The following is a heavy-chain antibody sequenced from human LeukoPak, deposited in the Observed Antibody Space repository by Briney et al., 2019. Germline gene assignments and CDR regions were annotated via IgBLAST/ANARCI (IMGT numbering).Heavy chain of an antibody. D-gene: IGHD2-15*01. CDR2: VYHSGST. J-gene: IGHJ6*03. CDR1: GYSIRTGYY. Sequence: SETLSLTCDVSGYSIRTGYYWGWVRQPPGKDLEWIGSVYHSGSTNYNPSLKSRVTISVDTSKNQFSLKLSSVTAADTAVYYCARGRGYIRYYYYYMDVWDKGTTVTVSS. V-gene: IGHV4-38-2*01. CDR3: ARGRGYIRYYYYYMDV.